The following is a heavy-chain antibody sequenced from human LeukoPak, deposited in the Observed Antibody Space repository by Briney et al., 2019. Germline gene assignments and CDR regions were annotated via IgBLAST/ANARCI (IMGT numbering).Heavy chain of an antibody. CDR2: ISDSGGRT. CDR3: AKRGVVVRVILVGFHKEAYYFDS. Sequence: GGSLRLSCAVSGIALSNYGMTWVRQAPGKGLEWVAGISDSGGRTYYADSVKGRFTISRDNPKNTLYLQMNSLRAEDTAVYFCAKRGVVVRVILVGFHKEAYYFDSWGQGALVTVSS. CDR1: GIALSNYG. V-gene: IGHV3-23*01. D-gene: IGHD3-10*01. J-gene: IGHJ4*02.